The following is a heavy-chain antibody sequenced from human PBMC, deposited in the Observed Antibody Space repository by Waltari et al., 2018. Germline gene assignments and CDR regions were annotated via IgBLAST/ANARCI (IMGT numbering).Heavy chain of an antibody. CDR3: ARAGRGSGWPD. Sequence: EVQLVESGGGLVQPGGSLRLSCAASGFTFSSYWMHWVRQAPGKGLVWVSRMNGDGSSTSYADPVKGRFTISRDNAKNTLYLQMNSLRAEDTAVYYCARAGRGSGWPDWGQGTLVTVSS. CDR2: MNGDGSST. CDR1: GFTFSSYW. D-gene: IGHD6-19*01. J-gene: IGHJ4*02. V-gene: IGHV3-74*01.